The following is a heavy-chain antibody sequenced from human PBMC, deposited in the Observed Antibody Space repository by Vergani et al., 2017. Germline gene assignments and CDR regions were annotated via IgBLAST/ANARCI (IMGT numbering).Heavy chain of an antibody. Sequence: QVQLVESGGGVVQPGRSLRLSCAASGFTFSSYGMHWVRQAPGKGLEWVAVIWYDGSNKYYADSVKGRFTISRDNSKNTLYLQMNSLRAEDTAVYYCARDQGKSSSWYRSGWFDPWGQGTLVTVSS. CDR3: ARDQGKSSSWYRSGWFDP. CDR2: IWYDGSNK. V-gene: IGHV3-33*01. D-gene: IGHD6-13*01. J-gene: IGHJ5*02. CDR1: GFTFSSYG.